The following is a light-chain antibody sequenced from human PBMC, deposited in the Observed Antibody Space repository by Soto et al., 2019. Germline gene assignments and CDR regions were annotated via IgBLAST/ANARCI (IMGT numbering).Light chain of an antibody. CDR2: EVS. CDR3: SSYAGSNNYVV. V-gene: IGLV2-8*01. J-gene: IGLJ2*01. CDR1: SSDGGGYNY. Sequence: QPVLTQTPSASGSPGQSVTISCTGTSSDGGGYNYVSWYQQHPGKAPKLMIYEVSKRPSGVPDRFSGSKSGNTASLTVSGLQAGDEADYYCSSYAGSNNYVVFGGGTKLTVL.